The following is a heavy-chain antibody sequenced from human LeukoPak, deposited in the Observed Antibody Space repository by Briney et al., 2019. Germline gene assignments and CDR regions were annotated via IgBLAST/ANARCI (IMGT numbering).Heavy chain of an antibody. V-gene: IGHV3-30*04. CDR3: ARSLATSYYYLDV. Sequence: GGSLRLSCAASGFTFSNYAMHWVRQAPGKGLEWVAVISYDGSNKFYADSVKGRFTISRDNSKNTLHLQMNSLRAEDTAVYYCARSLATSYYYLDVWGKGTTVTVSS. J-gene: IGHJ6*03. CDR2: ISYDGSNK. D-gene: IGHD5-12*01. CDR1: GFTFSNYA.